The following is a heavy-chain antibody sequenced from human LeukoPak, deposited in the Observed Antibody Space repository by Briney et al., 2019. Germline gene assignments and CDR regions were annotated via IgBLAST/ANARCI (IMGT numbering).Heavy chain of an antibody. Sequence: GRLLRLSWAAAGITFDDYAMHWVRLPPGNRLEWVSGISWNSGSIGYADSVKGRFTISRDNAKNYLYLQMNSLRAEDTALYYCAKEMWRMVYAIFDYWGQGTLVTVSS. CDR3: AKEMWRMVYAIFDY. CDR2: ISWNSGSI. CDR1: GITFDDYA. D-gene: IGHD2-8*01. V-gene: IGHV3-9*01. J-gene: IGHJ4*02.